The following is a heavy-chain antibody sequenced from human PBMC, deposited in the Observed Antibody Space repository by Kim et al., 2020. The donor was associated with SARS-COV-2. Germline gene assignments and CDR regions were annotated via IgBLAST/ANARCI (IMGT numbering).Heavy chain of an antibody. Sequence: ASVKVSCKASGYTFTSYDINWVRQATGQGLEWMGWMNPNSGNTGYAQKFQGRVTMTRNTSISTAYMELSSLRSEDTAVYYCARGSSSWYGDYYYGMDVWGQGTTVTVSS. CDR1: GYTFTSYD. CDR2: MNPNSGNT. CDR3: ARGSSSWYGDYYYGMDV. D-gene: IGHD6-13*01. V-gene: IGHV1-8*01. J-gene: IGHJ6*02.